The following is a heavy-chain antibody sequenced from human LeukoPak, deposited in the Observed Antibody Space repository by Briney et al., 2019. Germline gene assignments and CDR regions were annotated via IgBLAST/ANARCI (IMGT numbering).Heavy chain of an antibody. CDR1: GFTFSSYA. CDR3: ARDGNNYGYRAKNYFDY. Sequence: PGGSLRLSCAASGFTFSSYAMHWVRQAPGKGLEWVAVISHDGSNKYYADSVKGRFTISRDNSKNTLYLQVNSLRAEDTAVYYCARDGNNYGYRAKNYFDYWGQGTPVTVSS. D-gene: IGHD3-10*01. J-gene: IGHJ4*02. CDR2: ISHDGSNK. V-gene: IGHV3-30*04.